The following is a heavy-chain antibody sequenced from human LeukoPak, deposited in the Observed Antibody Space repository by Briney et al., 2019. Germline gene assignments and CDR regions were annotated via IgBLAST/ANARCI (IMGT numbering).Heavy chain of an antibody. CDR3: ARDHPYSSGQEDFDAFDI. Sequence: PSETLSLTCTVSGGSISSGDYYWSWIRQPPGKGLEWIGYIYYSGSTNYNPSLKSRVTISVDTSKNQFSLKLSSVTAADTAVYYCARDHPYSSGQEDFDAFDIWGQGTMVTVSS. D-gene: IGHD6-19*01. J-gene: IGHJ3*02. V-gene: IGHV4-61*08. CDR1: GGSISSGDYY. CDR2: IYYSGST.